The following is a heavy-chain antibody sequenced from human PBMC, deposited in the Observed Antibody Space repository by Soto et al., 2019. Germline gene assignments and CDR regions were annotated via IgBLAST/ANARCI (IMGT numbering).Heavy chain of an antibody. CDR2: INAGNGNT. CDR3: AGITGVTTHY. D-gene: IGHD4-17*01. J-gene: IGHJ4*02. Sequence: QVQLVQSGAEVKKPGASVKVSCKASGYTFTSYTMHWVRQAPGQRLEWMGWINAGNGNTKYSQKFQGRVTITRDTDASTAYMELSSLTSEDTAVYYCAGITGVTTHYWGQGTLVTVSS. V-gene: IGHV1-3*01. CDR1: GYTFTSYT.